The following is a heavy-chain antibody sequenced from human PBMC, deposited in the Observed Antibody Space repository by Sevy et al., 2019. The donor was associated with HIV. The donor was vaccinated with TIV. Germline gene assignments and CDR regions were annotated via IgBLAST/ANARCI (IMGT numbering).Heavy chain of an antibody. D-gene: IGHD2-2*01. V-gene: IGHV4-30-2*01. J-gene: IGHJ4*02. CDR1: GGSLSSGAYS. Sequence: SETLSLTCAVSGGSLSSGAYSWSWIRQPPGKGLEWIGCLYHSGSTYYNPSLKSRVTISVDRSKNQFSLKLSSVTAADTAVNYCDRVSGTSEWGYYFDSWGQGTLVTVSS. CDR3: DRVSGTSEWGYYFDS. CDR2: LYHSGST.